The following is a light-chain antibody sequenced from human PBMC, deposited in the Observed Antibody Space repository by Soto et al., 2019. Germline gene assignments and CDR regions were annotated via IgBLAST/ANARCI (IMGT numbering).Light chain of an antibody. CDR2: DNN. CDR3: GTWDSSLSAWV. Sequence: QSVLTQPPSVSAAPGQKVTISCSGSGSNIGSNYVSWYQQVPGTAPKLLIYDNNKRPSGIPDRFSGPKSGTSATLGITGLQTGDEAGYFCGTWDSSLSAWVFGGGTKLTVL. CDR1: GSNIGSNY. J-gene: IGLJ3*02. V-gene: IGLV1-51*01.